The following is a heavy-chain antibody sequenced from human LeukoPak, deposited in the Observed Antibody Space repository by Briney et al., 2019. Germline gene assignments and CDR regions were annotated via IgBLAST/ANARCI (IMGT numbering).Heavy chain of an antibody. D-gene: IGHD6-19*01. Sequence: PGGSLRLSCAASGFTFSSYAMSWVRQAPGKGLEWVSAISGGGGSSYFADSVKGRFTISRDNSKNALYLQMNSLRAEDTAVYYCAKDRGHSTGWYTEYWGQGTLVTVSS. CDR2: ISGGGGSS. CDR1: GFTFSSYA. V-gene: IGHV3-23*01. CDR3: AKDRGHSTGWYTEY. J-gene: IGHJ4*02.